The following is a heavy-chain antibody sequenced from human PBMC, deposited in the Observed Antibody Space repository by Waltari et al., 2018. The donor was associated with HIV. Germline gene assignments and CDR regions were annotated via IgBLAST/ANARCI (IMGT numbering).Heavy chain of an antibody. CDR1: GGSISSSSYY. CDR3: ARVGYCSSTSCYDWFDP. Sequence: QLQLQESGPGLVKPSETLSLTCTVSGGSISSSSYYWGWIRQPPGKGLEWIGSIYYSGSTYYNPSLKSRVTISVDTSKNQFSLKLSSVTAADTAVYYCARVGYCSSTSCYDWFDPWGQGTLVTVSS. CDR2: IYYSGST. J-gene: IGHJ5*02. V-gene: IGHV4-39*07. D-gene: IGHD2-2*01.